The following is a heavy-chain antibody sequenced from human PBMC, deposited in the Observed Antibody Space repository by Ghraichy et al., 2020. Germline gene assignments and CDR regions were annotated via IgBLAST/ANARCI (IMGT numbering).Heavy chain of an antibody. J-gene: IGHJ4*02. CDR1: GFTFSSYW. CDR3: AREDYGDYVCDY. Sequence: GSLRLSCAASGFTFSSYWMHWVRQAPGKGLVWVSRINSDGSSTSYADSVKGRFTISRDNAKNTLYLQMNSLRAEDTAVYYCAREDYGDYVCDYWGQGTLVTVSS. CDR2: INSDGSST. D-gene: IGHD4-17*01. V-gene: IGHV3-74*01.